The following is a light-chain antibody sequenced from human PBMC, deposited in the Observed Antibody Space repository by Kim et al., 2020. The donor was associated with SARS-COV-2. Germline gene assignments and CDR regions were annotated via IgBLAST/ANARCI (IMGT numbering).Light chain of an antibody. V-gene: IGLV2-14*03. Sequence: QSALTQPASVSGSPGQSITVSCTGTSSDVGGFNYVSWYQQHPGKAPKLMIYDVSERPSGVSNRFSGSKSGNTASLTISGLQAEDEADYYCSSFTSGSTSVFGGGTQLTVL. CDR3: SSFTSGSTSV. CDR1: SSDVGGFNY. CDR2: DVS. J-gene: IGLJ3*02.